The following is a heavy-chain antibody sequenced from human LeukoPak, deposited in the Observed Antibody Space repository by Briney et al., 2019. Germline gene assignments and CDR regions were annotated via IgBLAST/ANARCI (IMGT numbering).Heavy chain of an antibody. J-gene: IGHJ4*02. Sequence: ASVKVSCKASGYTFTGYYMHWVRQAPGQGLEWMGWINPNSGGTNYAQKFQGRVTMTRDTSISTAYMELSRLRSDDTAVYYCARDGITMVREAKGLGYWGQGTLVTVSS. V-gene: IGHV1-2*02. CDR1: GYTFTGYY. CDR2: INPNSGGT. CDR3: ARDGITMVREAKGLGY. D-gene: IGHD3-10*01.